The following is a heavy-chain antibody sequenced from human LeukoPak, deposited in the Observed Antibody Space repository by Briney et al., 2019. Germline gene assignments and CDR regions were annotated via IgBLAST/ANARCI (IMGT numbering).Heavy chain of an antibody. V-gene: IGHV3-23*01. CDR2: ISGSGGST. Sequence: GGSLRLSCAASGFTFSSYAMSWVRQAPGKGLEWVSAISGSGGSTYYADSVKGRFTISRDNSKNTLYLQMNSLRAEDTAVYYCAKDGYYDSSGLGRDAFDIWGQGTMVTVSS. J-gene: IGHJ3*02. D-gene: IGHD3-22*01. CDR3: AKDGYYDSSGLGRDAFDI. CDR1: GFTFSSYA.